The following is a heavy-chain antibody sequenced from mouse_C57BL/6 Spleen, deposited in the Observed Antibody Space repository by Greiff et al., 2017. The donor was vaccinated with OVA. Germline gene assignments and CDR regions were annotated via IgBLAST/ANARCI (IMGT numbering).Heavy chain of an antibody. Sequence: QVQLQQPGTELVKPGASVKLSCKASGYTFTSYWMHWVKQRPGQGLEWIGNINPSNGGTNYNEKFKSKATLTVDKSSSTAYMQLSSLTSEDSAVYFCAKTAQATGYAMDYWGQGTSVTVSS. CDR1: GYTFTSYW. V-gene: IGHV1-53*01. D-gene: IGHD3-2*02. CDR2: INPSNGGT. CDR3: AKTAQATGYAMDY. J-gene: IGHJ4*01.